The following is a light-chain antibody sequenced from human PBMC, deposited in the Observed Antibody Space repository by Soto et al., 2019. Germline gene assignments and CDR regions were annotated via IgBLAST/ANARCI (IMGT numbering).Light chain of an antibody. V-gene: IGLV2-11*01. CDR1: SSDVGGYNY. CDR2: DVS. CDR3: CSYAGSYTLGV. Sequence: QSALTQPRSVSGSPGQSVTISCTGTSSDVGGYNYVSWYQQHPGKAPILMIYDVSKRPSGVPDRFSGSKSGNTASLTISGLQAEDEADYYCCSYAGSYTLGVFGGGTKLTVL. J-gene: IGLJ2*01.